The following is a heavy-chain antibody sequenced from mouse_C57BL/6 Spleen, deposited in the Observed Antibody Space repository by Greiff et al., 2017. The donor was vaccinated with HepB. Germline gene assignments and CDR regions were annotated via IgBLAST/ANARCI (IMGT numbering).Heavy chain of an antibody. CDR3: ASIYYYGSSFDYYAMDY. D-gene: IGHD1-1*01. V-gene: IGHV5-6*02. CDR2: ISSGGSYT. CDR1: GFTFSSYG. J-gene: IGHJ4*01. Sequence: EVMLVESGGDLVKPGGSLKLSCAASGFTFSSYGMSWVRQTPDKRLEWVATISSGGSYTYYPDSVKGRFTISRDNAKNTLYLQMSSLKSEDTAMYYCASIYYYGSSFDYYAMDYWGQGTSVTVSS.